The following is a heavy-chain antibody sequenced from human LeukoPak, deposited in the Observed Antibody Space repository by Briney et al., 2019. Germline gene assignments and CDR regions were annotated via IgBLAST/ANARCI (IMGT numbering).Heavy chain of an antibody. CDR1: GITFNRYW. CDR3: ATEGPHNFDY. J-gene: IGHJ4*02. Sequence: GGSLRLSCVASGITFNRYWMHWVRQAPGKGLVWVASINFDGSVKTYADSVKGQFTISRDNAKNTLYVQMNGLTAEDTAVYYCATEGPHNFDYWGLGTLVTVSS. V-gene: IGHV3-74*01. CDR2: INFDGSVK.